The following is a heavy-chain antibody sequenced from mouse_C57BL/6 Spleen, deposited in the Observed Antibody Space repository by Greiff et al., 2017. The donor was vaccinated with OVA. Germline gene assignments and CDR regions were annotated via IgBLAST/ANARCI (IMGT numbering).Heavy chain of an antibody. CDR3: ATDYPLAMDY. Sequence: VQLQQPGAELVRPGSSVKLSCKASGFTFTSYWMHWVRQTPIKGLEWIGNISPSDSETHYNHKFKDKATLTVDKSSSTAYMQLSSLTSEDSAVYYCATDYPLAMDYWGQGTSVTVSS. J-gene: IGHJ4*01. CDR2: ISPSDSET. D-gene: IGHD2-4*01. V-gene: IGHV1-52*01. CDR1: GFTFTSYW.